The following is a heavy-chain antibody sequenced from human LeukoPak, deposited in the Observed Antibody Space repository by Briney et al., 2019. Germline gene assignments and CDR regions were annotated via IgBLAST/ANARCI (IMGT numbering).Heavy chain of an antibody. V-gene: IGHV4-30-2*01. CDR1: GGCISSGVYS. CDR2: IYHSGST. CDR3: ARSTTVTTFDY. Sequence: SQTLSLTCAVSGGCISSGVYSGSWIRPPPGEGLEWIGYIYHSGSTYYNPSLKSRVTISVDRSKNQFSLKLSSVAAADTAVYYCARSTTVTTFDYWGQGTLVTVSS. J-gene: IGHJ4*02. D-gene: IGHD4-17*01.